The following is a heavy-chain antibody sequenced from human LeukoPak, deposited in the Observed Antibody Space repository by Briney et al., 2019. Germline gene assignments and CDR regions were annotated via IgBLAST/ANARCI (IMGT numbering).Heavy chain of an antibody. V-gene: IGHV5-51*03. Sequence: GESLKVSWKGSGYSFTSYWIGWVRQMPGKGLEWMGIIYPGDSDTRYSPSFQGQVTISADKSISTAYLQWSSLRASDTAMYYCAGNSDGHLIGYWGQGTLVTVSS. CDR1: GYSFTSYW. CDR2: IYPGDSDT. D-gene: IGHD2/OR15-2a*01. J-gene: IGHJ4*02. CDR3: AGNSDGHLIGY.